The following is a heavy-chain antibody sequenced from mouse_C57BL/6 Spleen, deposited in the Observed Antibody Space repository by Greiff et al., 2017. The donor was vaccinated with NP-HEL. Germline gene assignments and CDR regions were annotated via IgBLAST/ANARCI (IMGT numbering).Heavy chain of an antibody. V-gene: IGHV1-80*01. D-gene: IGHD1-1*01. CDR3: AREDYYGSSYGNWY. Sequence: QVQLKQSGAELVKPGASVKISCKASGYAFSSYWMNWVKQRPGKGLEWIGQIYPGDGDTNYNGKFKGKATLTADKSSSTAYMQLSSLTSEDSAVYFCAREDYYGSSYGNWYWGKGTTLTVSS. CDR2: IYPGDGDT. J-gene: IGHJ2*01. CDR1: GYAFSSYW.